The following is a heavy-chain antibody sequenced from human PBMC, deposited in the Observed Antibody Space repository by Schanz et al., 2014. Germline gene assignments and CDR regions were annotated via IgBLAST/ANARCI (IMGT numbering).Heavy chain of an antibody. Sequence: DVQLLESGGGLVQPGGSLRLSCAASGFTFSSYAMSWVRQPPGKGLEWVSSIRGSGGGTDYADSVKGRFTISRDNSKNTLYLQMNSLRAEDTALYYCAKDPHKDYGGKPQALDIWGQGTMVTVSS. CDR1: GFTFSSYA. D-gene: IGHD4-17*01. J-gene: IGHJ3*02. CDR2: IRGSGGGT. V-gene: IGHV3-23*01. CDR3: AKDPHKDYGGKPQALDI.